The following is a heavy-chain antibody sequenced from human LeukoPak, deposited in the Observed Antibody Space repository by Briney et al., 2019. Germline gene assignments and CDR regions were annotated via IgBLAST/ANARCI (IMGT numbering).Heavy chain of an antibody. J-gene: IGHJ3*02. V-gene: IGHV3-23*01. D-gene: IGHD5-12*01. CDR3: AKAKAEYSGDDFDAFDI. CDR1: GFTFSSYA. CDR2: IIGSGGVT. Sequence: GGSLRLSCAASGFTFSSYAMNWVRQAPGKGLEWVSTIIGSGGVTYYAVSVKGRFTISRDNSKNTLYLQINSLRAEDTGVYYCAKAKAEYSGDDFDAFDIWGQGTMVTVSS.